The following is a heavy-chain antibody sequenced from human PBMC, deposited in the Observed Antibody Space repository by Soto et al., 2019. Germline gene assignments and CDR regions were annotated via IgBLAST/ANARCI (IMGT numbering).Heavy chain of an antibody. D-gene: IGHD5-18*01. CDR1: GGTFSSYA. Sequence: GASVKVSCKASGGTFSSYAISWVRQAPGQGLEWMGGIIPIFGTANYAQKFQGRVTITADESTSTAYMELSSLRSEDTAVYYCARARYSYGYSYYYGMDVWGQGTTVTVSS. V-gene: IGHV1-69*13. J-gene: IGHJ6*02. CDR2: IIPIFGTA. CDR3: ARARYSYGYSYYYGMDV.